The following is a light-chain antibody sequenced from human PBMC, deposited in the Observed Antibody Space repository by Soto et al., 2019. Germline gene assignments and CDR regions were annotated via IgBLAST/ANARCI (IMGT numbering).Light chain of an antibody. CDR1: QTVRSY. J-gene: IGKJ4*01. CDR3: QQRSNWLT. CDR2: DAS. V-gene: IGKV3-11*01. Sequence: EIVLTQSPATLSLSPGERATLSCRASQTVRSYLAWYQQKPGQAPRLLIYDASNRAPGIPARFSGSGSGTDFTLTISSLEPEDFAVYYCQQRSNWLTFGGGTKVEIK.